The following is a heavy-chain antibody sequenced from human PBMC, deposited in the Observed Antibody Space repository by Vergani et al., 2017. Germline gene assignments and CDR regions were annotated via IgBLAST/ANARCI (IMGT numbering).Heavy chain of an antibody. CDR3: ATSQGDYWYFDL. D-gene: IGHD2-21*01. Sequence: QVRLEESGPGLVKPSETLSLTCSVSGYSIGSGFHWAWIRQSPGEGLQWLTSIHNRGKTYHNPSFKSRVSVYLDTSKNRFSLNLTSVTATDTAVYYCATSQGDYWYFDLWGPGSLVTVSS. CDR1: GYSIGSGFH. CDR2: IHNRGKT. V-gene: IGHV4-38-2*01. J-gene: IGHJ2*01.